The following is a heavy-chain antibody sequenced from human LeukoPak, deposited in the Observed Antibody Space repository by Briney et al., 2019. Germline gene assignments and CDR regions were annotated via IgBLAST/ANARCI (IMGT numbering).Heavy chain of an antibody. CDR3: ARGGYYDSSGYYRFDY. Sequence: SETLSLTCAVYGGSFSGYYWSWIRQPLGKGLEWIGEINHSGSTNYNPSLKSRVTISVDTSKNQFSLKLSSVTAADTVVYYCARGGYYDSSGYYRFDYWGQGTLVTVSS. V-gene: IGHV4-34*01. J-gene: IGHJ4*02. D-gene: IGHD3-22*01. CDR2: INHSGST. CDR1: GGSFSGYY.